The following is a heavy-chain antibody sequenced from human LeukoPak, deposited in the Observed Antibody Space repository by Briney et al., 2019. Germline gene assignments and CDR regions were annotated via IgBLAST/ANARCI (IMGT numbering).Heavy chain of an antibody. Sequence: ASVKVSCKASGYTFTSYGISWVRQAPGQGLEWMGWISAYNGNTNYAQKLQGRVTMTTDTSTSTAYMELRSLRSDDTAVYYYARDHILAVVAATHTFDYWGQGTLVTVSS. V-gene: IGHV1-18*01. CDR1: GYTFTSYG. D-gene: IGHD2-15*01. J-gene: IGHJ4*02. CDR3: ARDHILAVVAATHTFDY. CDR2: ISAYNGNT.